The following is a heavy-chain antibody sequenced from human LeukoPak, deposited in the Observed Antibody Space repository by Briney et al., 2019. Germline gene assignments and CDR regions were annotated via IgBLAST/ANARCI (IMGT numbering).Heavy chain of an antibody. J-gene: IGHJ6*03. V-gene: IGHV4-59*01. D-gene: IGHD3-3*01. CDR3: ARSDFWSGSHMDV. Sequence: SETLSLTCTVSGGSISNYYWSWLRQPPGKGLEWIGYIYFSGTTNINPSLKSRVTISVDMSKNQFSLKLSSVTAADTAVYYCARSDFWSGSHMDVWGKGTTVTVSS. CDR2: IYFSGTT. CDR1: GGSISNYY.